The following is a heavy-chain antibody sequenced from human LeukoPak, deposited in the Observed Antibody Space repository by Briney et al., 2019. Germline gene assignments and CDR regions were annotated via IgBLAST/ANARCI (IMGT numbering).Heavy chain of an antibody. CDR3: ARGTRRDGYISLFDY. CDR1: GFTFSSYS. CDR2: ISSSSSYI. D-gene: IGHD5-12*01. V-gene: IGHV3-21*04. J-gene: IGHJ4*02. Sequence: GGSLRLSCAASGFTFSSYSMNWVRQAPGKGLEWVSSISSSSSYIYYADSVKGRFTISRDNSKNTLYLQMNSLRAEDTAVYYCARGTRRDGYISLFDYWGQGTLVTVSS.